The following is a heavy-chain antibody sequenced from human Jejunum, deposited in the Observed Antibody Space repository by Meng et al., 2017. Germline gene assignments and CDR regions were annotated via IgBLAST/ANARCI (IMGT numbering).Heavy chain of an antibody. CDR1: GFTFSNFW. Sequence: GESLKISCGVSGFTFSNFWMSWVRQAPGKGLEWLAIIKQDGSEIHYVDSVKGRFTISRDNVDSSLYLHMTGLRDEDTAMYYCAKVYRDSVSLYRHFDFWGQGMLVTVSS. CDR3: AKVYRDSVSLYRHFDF. J-gene: IGHJ4*02. CDR2: IKQDGSEI. D-gene: IGHD5-24*01. V-gene: IGHV3-7*03.